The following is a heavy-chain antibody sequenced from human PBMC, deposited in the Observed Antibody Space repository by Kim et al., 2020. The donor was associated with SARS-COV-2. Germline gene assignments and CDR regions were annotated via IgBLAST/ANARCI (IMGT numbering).Heavy chain of an antibody. CDR2: IYYSGST. CDR3: ARVGTTYSSSWSFYYFDY. V-gene: IGHV4-31*03. D-gene: IGHD6-13*01. J-gene: IGHJ4*02. CDR1: GGSISSGGYY. Sequence: SETLSLTCTVSGGSISSGGYYWSWIRQHPGKGLEWIGYIYYSGSTYYNPSLKSRVTISVDTSKNQFSLKLGSVTAADTAVYYCARVGTTYSSSWSFYYFDYWGQGTLVTVSS.